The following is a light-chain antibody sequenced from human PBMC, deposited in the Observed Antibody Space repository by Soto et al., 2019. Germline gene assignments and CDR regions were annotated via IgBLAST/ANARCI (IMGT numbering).Light chain of an antibody. V-gene: IGKV1-39*01. Sequence: DIQMTQSPSSLSAFVGDRVTITCRASQSISTYLNWYQQRPGRAPKLLISAASTLQSGVPLRFSGSGSGTDFTLTISSLQPEDFATYSCQQSYRSPLTFGGGTTLEIK. CDR1: QSISTY. CDR3: QQSYRSPLT. J-gene: IGKJ4*01. CDR2: AAS.